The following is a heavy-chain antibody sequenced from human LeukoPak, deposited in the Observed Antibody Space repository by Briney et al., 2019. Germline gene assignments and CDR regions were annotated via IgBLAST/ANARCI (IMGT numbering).Heavy chain of an antibody. Sequence: ASVKVSCKASGYTFTSYDINWVRQATGQGLEWMGWMNPNSGNTGYAQKFQGRVTMTRNTSISTAYMELSSLRSEDTAVYYCATHKPSYQLLWRYYYYYGMDVWGQGTTVTVSS. D-gene: IGHD2-2*01. CDR3: ATHKPSYQLLWRYYYYYGMDV. V-gene: IGHV1-8*01. CDR2: MNPNSGNT. CDR1: GYTFTSYD. J-gene: IGHJ6*02.